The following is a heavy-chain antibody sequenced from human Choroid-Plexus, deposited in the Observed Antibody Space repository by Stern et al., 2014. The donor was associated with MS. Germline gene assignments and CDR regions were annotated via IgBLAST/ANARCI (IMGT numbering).Heavy chain of an antibody. D-gene: IGHD2/OR15-2a*01. CDR2: VSYDGSNK. V-gene: IGHV3-30*18. J-gene: IGHJ5*02. CDR3: AKDRQYLTYFFDH. Sequence: VQLVQSGGGVVQPGRPLRLSCVASGFTFGSCAMHWVRQAPGKGLEWGAGVSYDGSNKYYADSVKGRFTISIDNSQNTLYMQMSSLRPEDTAVYYCAKDRQYLTYFFDHWGQGSLVTVSS. CDR1: GFTFGSCA.